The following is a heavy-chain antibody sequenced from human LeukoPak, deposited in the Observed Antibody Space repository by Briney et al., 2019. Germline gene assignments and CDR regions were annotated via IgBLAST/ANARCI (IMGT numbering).Heavy chain of an antibody. CDR1: GFTFSNYG. V-gene: IGHV3-48*01. Sequence: GGSLRLSCEASGFTFSNYGMNWARQAPGKGLEWVSYIRPNDGTTHYADSVKGRFTISRDNAKNSLYLQMSNLRAEDTAVYFCARGGGLDVWGQGATVTVSS. J-gene: IGHJ6*02. CDR3: ARGGGLDV. D-gene: IGHD3-16*01. CDR2: IRPNDGTT.